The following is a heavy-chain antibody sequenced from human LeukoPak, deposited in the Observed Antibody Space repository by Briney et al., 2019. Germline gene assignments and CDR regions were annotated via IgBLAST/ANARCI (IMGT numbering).Heavy chain of an antibody. J-gene: IGHJ4*02. D-gene: IGHD3-3*01. CDR2: IYHSGST. Sequence: KTSETLSLTCTASGGSISSGGYYWSWIRQPPGKGLEWIGYIYHSGSTYYNPSLKSRVTISVDRSKNQFSLKLSSVTAADTAVYYCARGYDDSGAFDYWGQGTLVTVSS. V-gene: IGHV4-30-2*01. CDR3: ARGYDDSGAFDY. CDR1: GGSISSGGYY.